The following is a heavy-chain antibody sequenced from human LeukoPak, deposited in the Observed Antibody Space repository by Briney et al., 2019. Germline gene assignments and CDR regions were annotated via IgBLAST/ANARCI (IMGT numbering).Heavy chain of an antibody. CDR3: ARDHYYYDSSGYFYDL. J-gene: IGHJ4*02. Sequence: GGSLRLSCAASGFTFSSYAMSWVRQAPGEGLEWVSAISGSGGSTYYADSVKGRFTISRDNSKNTLYLQMNNLRAEDTAVYYCARDHYYYDSSGYFYDLWGQGTLVTVSS. CDR2: ISGSGGST. D-gene: IGHD3-22*01. CDR1: GFTFSSYA. V-gene: IGHV3-23*01.